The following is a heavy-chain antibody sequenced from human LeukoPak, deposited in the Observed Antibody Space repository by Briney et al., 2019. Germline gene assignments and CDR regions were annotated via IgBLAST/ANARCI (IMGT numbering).Heavy chain of an antibody. CDR1: GASVSSSNYY. J-gene: IGHJ4*02. V-gene: IGHV4-39*07. CDR3: ARGFRGDNFDY. D-gene: IGHD7-27*01. Sequence: KTSETLSLTCTVSGASVSSSNYYWGWIRQPPGKGLEWVGSVYYTGSTYHNPSLKSRVTISVDTSKNQFSLKLSSVTAADTAVYFCARGFRGDNFDYWGQGTLVTVSS. CDR2: VYYTGST.